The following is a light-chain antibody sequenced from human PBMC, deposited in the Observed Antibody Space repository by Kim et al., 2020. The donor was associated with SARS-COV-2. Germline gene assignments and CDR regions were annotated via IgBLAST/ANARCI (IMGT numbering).Light chain of an antibody. CDR2: GAS. CDR1: QSVVSSY. CDR3: HHYGSAPQT. J-gene: IGKJ1*01. Sequence: SPGERATLSCRASQSVVSSYLAWHQQKPGQAPSLLIYGASRRATGIPDRFSGSGSGTDFTLTISRLEPEDSAVYYCHHYGSAPQTFGQGTKVDIK. V-gene: IGKV3-20*01.